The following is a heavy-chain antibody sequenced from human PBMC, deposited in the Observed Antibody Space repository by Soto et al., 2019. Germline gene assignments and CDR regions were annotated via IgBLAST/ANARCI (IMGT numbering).Heavy chain of an antibody. CDR2: IIPTLGTP. J-gene: IGHJ4*02. Sequence: SVKVSCKASGDTFSSYAISWVRQAPGQGLEWMGGIIPTLGTPNYAQKFQGRVTITADKSTSTAYMELSSLRSEDTAVYYCARERSRYDRSGYYRPDYWGQGTLVTVSS. V-gene: IGHV1-69*10. CDR1: GDTFSSYA. D-gene: IGHD3-22*01. CDR3: ARERSRYDRSGYYRPDY.